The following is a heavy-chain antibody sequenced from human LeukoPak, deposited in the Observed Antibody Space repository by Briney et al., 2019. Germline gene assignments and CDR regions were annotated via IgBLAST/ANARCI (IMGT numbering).Heavy chain of an antibody. CDR2: IYSGGST. CDR3: ASSYSSSWINY. CDR1: GFTVSSNY. J-gene: IGHJ4*02. V-gene: IGHV3-53*01. D-gene: IGHD6-13*01. Sequence: GGSLRLSCGASGFTVSSNYMSWVRQAPGKGLEWVSVIYSGGSTYYADSVKGRFTISRDNSKNTLYLQMNSLRAEDTAVYYCASSYSSSWINYWGQGTLVTVSS.